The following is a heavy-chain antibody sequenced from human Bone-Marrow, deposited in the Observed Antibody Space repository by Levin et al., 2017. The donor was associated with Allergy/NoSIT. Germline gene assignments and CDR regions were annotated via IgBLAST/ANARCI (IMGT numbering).Heavy chain of an antibody. V-gene: IGHV3-20*04. J-gene: IGHJ6*02. CDR3: ARVSVTDGDFNYGLDV. Sequence: GESLKISCVASGFKFDDYGLNWVHQRPGKGLEWVSGINWSWSFTGYADSVKGRFTIFRDKSKNSLIPQMGSLRVEDTALYYCARVSVTDGDFNYGLDVWGQGTAVTVSS. CDR2: INWSWSFT. CDR1: GFKFDDYG. D-gene: IGHD3-10*01.